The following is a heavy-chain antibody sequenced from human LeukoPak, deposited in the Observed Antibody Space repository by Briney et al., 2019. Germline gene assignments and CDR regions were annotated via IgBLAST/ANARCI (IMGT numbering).Heavy chain of an antibody. Sequence: GGSLRLSCAVSGVYWMSWVRQAPGKGLEWGANINQDGSVIYYVDSVKGRFTISRDNAKNSLYLQMNSLRAEDTGVYYCATSSGAPGNMWGQGTLVTVSS. CDR2: INQDGSVI. V-gene: IGHV3-7*01. CDR1: GVYW. J-gene: IGHJ4*02. D-gene: IGHD2-8*02. CDR3: ATSSGAPGNM.